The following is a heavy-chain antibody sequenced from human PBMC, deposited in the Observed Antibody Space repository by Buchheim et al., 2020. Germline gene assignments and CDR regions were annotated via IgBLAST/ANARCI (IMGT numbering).Heavy chain of an antibody. D-gene: IGHD6-19*01. CDR2: ISYDGSNK. CDR1: GFTFSSYG. V-gene: IGHV3-30*18. Sequence: QVQLVESGGGVVQPGRSLRLSCAASGFTFSSYGMHWVRQAPGKGLEWVAVISYDGSNKYYADSAKGRFTIPRDNSKNTLYLQMNSLRAEDTAVYYCAKDQGYSSGTGSDYWGQGTL. J-gene: IGHJ4*02. CDR3: AKDQGYSSGTGSDY.